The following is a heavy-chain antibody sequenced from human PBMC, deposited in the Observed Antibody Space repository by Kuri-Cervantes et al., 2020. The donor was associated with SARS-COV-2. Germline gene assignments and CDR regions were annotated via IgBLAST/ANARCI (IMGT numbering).Heavy chain of an antibody. CDR3: ARGDYGDYGDY. CDR1: GFTFSSYW. V-gene: IGHV3-30-3*01. J-gene: IGHJ4*02. CDR2: ISYDGSNK. D-gene: IGHD4-17*01. Sequence: GESLKISCAASGFTFSSYWMSWVRQAPGKGLEWVAVISYDGSNKYYADSVKGRFTISRDNSKNTLYLQMNSLRAEDTAVYYCARGDYGDYGDYWGQGTLVTVSS.